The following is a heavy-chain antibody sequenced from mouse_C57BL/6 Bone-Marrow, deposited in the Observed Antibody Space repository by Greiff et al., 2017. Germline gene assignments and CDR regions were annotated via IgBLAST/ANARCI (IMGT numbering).Heavy chain of an antibody. V-gene: IGHV1-55*01. Sequence: VQLQQPGAELVKPGASVKMSCKASGYTFTSYWITWVKQRPGQGLEWIGDIYPGSGSTNYNEKFKSKATLTVDKSSSTAYMQLSSLTSEDSAVYYCARRGSGHGFAYWGQGTLVTVSA. J-gene: IGHJ3*01. CDR3: ARRGSGHGFAY. CDR1: GYTFTSYW. CDR2: IYPGSGST. D-gene: IGHD3-2*02.